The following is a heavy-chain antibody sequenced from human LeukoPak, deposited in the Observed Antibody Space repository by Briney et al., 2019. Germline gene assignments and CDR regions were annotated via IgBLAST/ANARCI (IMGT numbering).Heavy chain of an antibody. CDR3: ARETLRDGSFDF. CDR2: ISTSGNT. V-gene: IGHV4-61*02. J-gene: IGHJ4*02. Sequence: SETLSHTCSVSGSGEPLNSGVYYWSWVRQPAGKGLEWIGRISTSGNTVYSPSLKSRVTISMDTSKNQFSLELTSVTAADTAIYFCARETLRDGSFDFWGQGTLATVS. CDR1: GSGEPLNSGVYY. D-gene: IGHD5-24*01.